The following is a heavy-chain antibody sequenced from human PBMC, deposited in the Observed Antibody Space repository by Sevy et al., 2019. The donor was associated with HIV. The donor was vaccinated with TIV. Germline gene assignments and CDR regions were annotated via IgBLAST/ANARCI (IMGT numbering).Heavy chain of an antibody. CDR1: GYTFASYD. V-gene: IGHV1-8*01. CDR3: ARGLQTYARSSSAPYFFDY. CDR2: MNPTRGDT. D-gene: IGHD6-6*01. Sequence: ASVKVSCKASGYTFASYDINWVRQASGQGLEWMGWMNPTRGDTGYAQKFPGRVTMTRNTSINTAYMELSGLRSEDTAIYFCARGLQTYARSSSAPYFFDYWGQGTLVTVSS. J-gene: IGHJ4*02.